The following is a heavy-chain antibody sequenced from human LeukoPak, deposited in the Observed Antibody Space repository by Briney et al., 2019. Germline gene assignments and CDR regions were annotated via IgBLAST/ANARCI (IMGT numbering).Heavy chain of an antibody. Sequence: AGESLEISCKGSGYIFTSYWISWGRQLPGKGLEWMGRIDPSDSYTNYSPSFQGHVTISADKSISTAYLQWSSLKASDTAMYYCAALVPPDYYGSGSYYRPYYYYGMDVWGQGTTVTVSS. CDR2: IDPSDSYT. J-gene: IGHJ6*02. D-gene: IGHD3-10*01. CDR1: GYIFTSYW. CDR3: AALVPPDYYGSGSYYRPYYYYGMDV. V-gene: IGHV5-10-1*01.